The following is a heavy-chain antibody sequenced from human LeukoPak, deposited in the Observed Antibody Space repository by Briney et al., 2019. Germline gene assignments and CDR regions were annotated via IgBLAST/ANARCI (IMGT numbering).Heavy chain of an antibody. D-gene: IGHD3-10*01. CDR1: GFTFRSYA. CDR3: TYMVRGVNGGMDV. CDR2: ISGSGGST. V-gene: IGHV3-23*01. Sequence: GGSLRLSCAASGFTFRSYAMSWVRQAPGKGLEWVSAISGSGGSTYYADSVKGRFTISRDNSKNTLYLQMNSLRAEDTAVYYCTYMVRGVNGGMDVWGQGTTVTVSS. J-gene: IGHJ6*02.